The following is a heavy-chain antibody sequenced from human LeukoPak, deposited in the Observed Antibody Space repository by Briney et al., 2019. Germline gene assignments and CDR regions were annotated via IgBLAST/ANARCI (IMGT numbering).Heavy chain of an antibody. D-gene: IGHD3-10*01. V-gene: IGHV3-15*01. CDR3: TTTHITMVRGVHAFDI. Sequence: PGGSLRLSCAASGFTFSNAWMSWVRQAPGKGLEWVGRIKSKTDGGTTDYAAPVKGRFTISRGDSKNTLYLQMNSLKTEDTAVYYCTTTHITMVRGVHAFDIWGQGTMVTVSS. CDR1: GFTFSNAW. J-gene: IGHJ3*02. CDR2: IKSKTDGGTT.